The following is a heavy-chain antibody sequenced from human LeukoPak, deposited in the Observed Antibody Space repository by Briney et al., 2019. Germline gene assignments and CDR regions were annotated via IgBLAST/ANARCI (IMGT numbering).Heavy chain of an antibody. V-gene: IGHV1-2*02. Sequence: GASVKVSCKASGYTFTGYYMHWVRQAPGQGLEWMGWINPNSGGTNYAQKFQGRVTMTRDTSISTAYMELSRLRSDDTAVYYCARAKVIVGATGAFDIWGQGTMVTVSS. J-gene: IGHJ3*02. CDR1: GYTFTGYY. CDR2: INPNSGGT. CDR3: ARAKVIVGATGAFDI. D-gene: IGHD1-26*01.